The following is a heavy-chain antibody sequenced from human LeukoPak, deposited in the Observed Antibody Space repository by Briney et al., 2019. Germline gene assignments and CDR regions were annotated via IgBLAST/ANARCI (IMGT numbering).Heavy chain of an antibody. CDR3: ARDRAAYYDILPGINWFDP. Sequence: GASVKVSCKASGYTFTSYGISWVRQAPGQGLEWMGWISAYNGNTNYAQKLQGRVTMTTDTSTSTAYMELRSLRSDDTAVYYCARDRAAYYDILPGINWFDPWGQGTLVTVSS. J-gene: IGHJ5*02. V-gene: IGHV1-18*04. D-gene: IGHD3-9*01. CDR1: GYTFTSYG. CDR2: ISAYNGNT.